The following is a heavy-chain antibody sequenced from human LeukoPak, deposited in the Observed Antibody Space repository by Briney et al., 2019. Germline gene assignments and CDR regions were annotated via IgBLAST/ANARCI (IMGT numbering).Heavy chain of an antibody. CDR1: GYTFTSYY. CDR3: ARATLSDYYFNY. CDR2: INPSGGST. Sequence: ASVKVSCKASGYTFTSYYMHWVRQAPGQGLEWMGIINPSGGSTSYAQKFQGRVTMTRDTSTNTVYMELSSLRSEDTAVYFCARATLSDYYFNYWGQGTLVTVSS. J-gene: IGHJ4*02. V-gene: IGHV1-46*01.